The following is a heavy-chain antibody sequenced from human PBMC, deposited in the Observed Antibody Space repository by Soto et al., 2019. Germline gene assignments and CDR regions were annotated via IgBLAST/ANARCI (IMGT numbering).Heavy chain of an antibody. CDR1: GGTFNNHA. CDR2: IIPIFGTS. V-gene: IGHV1-69*01. CDR3: ALSHTGFCSPADCPGDFAQ. J-gene: IGHJ4*02. D-gene: IGHD2-15*01. Sequence: QVQLVQSGAEVKKPGSSVKVSCKASGGTFNNHAINWVRQAPGQGLEWMGGIIPIFGTSNYAQKFQGRVTITADESTRTAYMELSSLRSDDTAMHYCALSHTGFCSPADCPGDFAQWGQGTLVTVSS.